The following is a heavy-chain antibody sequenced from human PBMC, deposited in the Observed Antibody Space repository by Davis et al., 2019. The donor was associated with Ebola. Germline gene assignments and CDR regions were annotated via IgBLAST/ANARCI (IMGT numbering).Heavy chain of an antibody. CDR2: ITSDSGRI. CDR3: ARAPAGRWQWPGTACDQ. V-gene: IGHV3-21*01. D-gene: IGHD6-19*01. J-gene: IGHJ5*02. Sequence: PGGSLRLSCAATGFTFSSNSMNWVRQAPGKGLEWVSSITSDSGRISYAESVKGRFTISRDNAKNSLYLQMNSLRAEDTAVYYCARAPAGRWQWPGTACDQWGQGTLVTVSS. CDR1: GFTFSSNS.